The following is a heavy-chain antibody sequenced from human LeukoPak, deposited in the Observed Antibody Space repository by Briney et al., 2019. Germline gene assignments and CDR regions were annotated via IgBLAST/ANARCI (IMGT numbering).Heavy chain of an antibody. CDR2: IYYSGST. D-gene: IGHD2-21*02. V-gene: IGHV4-59*01. CDR1: GGSISSYY. Sequence: SETLSLTCTVSGGSISSYYWSWIRQPPGKGLEWIGYIYYSGSTNYNPSLKGRVTISVDTSKNQFSLKLSSVTAADTAVYYCARALAYCGGDCYFNFDYWGQGTLVTVSS. J-gene: IGHJ4*02. CDR3: ARALAYCGGDCYFNFDY.